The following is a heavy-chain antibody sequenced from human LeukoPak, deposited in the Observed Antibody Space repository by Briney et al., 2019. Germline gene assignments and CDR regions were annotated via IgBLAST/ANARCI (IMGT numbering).Heavy chain of an antibody. CDR2: ISYDGSNK. V-gene: IGHV3-30-3*01. Sequence: PGRSLRLSCAASGLTFSSYAMHWVRQAPGKGLEWVAVISYDGSNKYYADSVKGRFTISRDNSKNTLYLQMNSLRAEDTAVYYCARATYYYDSSGSHLGYWGQGTLVTVSS. CDR3: ARATYYYDSSGSHLGY. CDR1: GLTFSSYA. D-gene: IGHD3-22*01. J-gene: IGHJ4*02.